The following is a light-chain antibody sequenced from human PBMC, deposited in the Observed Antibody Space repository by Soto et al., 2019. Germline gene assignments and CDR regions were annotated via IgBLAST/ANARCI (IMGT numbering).Light chain of an antibody. J-gene: IGKJ4*01. CDR2: GAS. CDR1: QSVSNNY. V-gene: IGKV3-11*01. Sequence: EIVLTQSPGTLSLSPGERATLSCRASQSVSNNYLAWYQQKPGQAPRLLIYGASNRATGIPARFSGGGSGTDFTLTISSLEPEDFAVYYCQQHHIWLTFGGGTKVDIK. CDR3: QQHHIWLT.